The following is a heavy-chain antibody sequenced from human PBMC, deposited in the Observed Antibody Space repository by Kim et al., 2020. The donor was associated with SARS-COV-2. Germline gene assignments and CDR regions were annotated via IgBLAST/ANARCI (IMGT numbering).Heavy chain of an antibody. D-gene: IGHD3-3*01. V-gene: IGHV3-21*01. J-gene: IGHJ6*03. CDR3: AREGRITIFGGVIPKDYYMDV. CDR2: ISSSSSYI. Sequence: GGSLRLSCAASGFTFSSYSMNWVRQAPGKGLEWVSSISSSSSYIYYADSVKGRFTISRDTAKNSLYLQMNSLRAEDTAVYYCAREGRITIFGGVIPKDYYMDVWGKGTTVTVSS. CDR1: GFTFSSYS.